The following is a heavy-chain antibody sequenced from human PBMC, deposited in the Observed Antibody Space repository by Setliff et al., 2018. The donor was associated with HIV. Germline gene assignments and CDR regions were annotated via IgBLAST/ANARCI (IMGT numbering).Heavy chain of an antibody. CDR2: IYYSGST. J-gene: IGHJ4*02. CDR1: GGSISSSSYY. Sequence: SETLSLTCTVSGGSISSSSYYWGWIRQPPGKGRVWIGSIYYSGSTNSNPSLKSRITISVDTSNDLFSLKLSSVTAADTGVYSCARMRLDGGYSYDYWGQGTLVTVSS. D-gene: IGHD5-12*01. V-gene: IGHV4-39*07. CDR3: ARMRLDGGYSYDY.